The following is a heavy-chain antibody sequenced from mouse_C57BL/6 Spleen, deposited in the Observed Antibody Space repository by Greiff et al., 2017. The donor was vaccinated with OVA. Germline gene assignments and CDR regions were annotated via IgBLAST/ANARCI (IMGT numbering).Heavy chain of an antibody. CDR2: INPDSSTI. Sequence: EASGIDFSRYWMSWVRRAPGKGLEWIGEINPDSSTINYAPSLKDKFIISRDNAKNTLYLQMSKVRSEDTALYYCARPDAYYDYDERFAYWGQGTLVTVSA. J-gene: IGHJ3*01. CDR3: ARPDAYYDYDERFAY. CDR1: GIDFSRYW. V-gene: IGHV4-1*01. D-gene: IGHD2-4*01.